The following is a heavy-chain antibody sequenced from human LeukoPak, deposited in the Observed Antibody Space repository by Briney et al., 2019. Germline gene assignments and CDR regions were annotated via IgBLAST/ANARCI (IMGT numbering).Heavy chain of an antibody. J-gene: IGHJ4*02. Sequence: GGSLRLSCAASGFSFSSYWMHWVRQAPGKGLVWVSRINTDGSTTTYADSVKGRFTISRDTAKNTLYLQMNSLRAEDTAVYYCAREGSGWYVSHWGQGTLVTVSS. D-gene: IGHD6-19*01. CDR1: GFSFSSYW. V-gene: IGHV3-74*01. CDR3: AREGSGWYVSH. CDR2: INTDGSTT.